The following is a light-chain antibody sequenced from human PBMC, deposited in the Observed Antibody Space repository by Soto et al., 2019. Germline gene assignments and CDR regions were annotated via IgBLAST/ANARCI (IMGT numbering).Light chain of an antibody. J-gene: IGLJ1*01. CDR2: EVS. Sequence: ALTQPASVSGSPGQSITISCTGTSSDVGGYNYVSWYQQHPGKAPKLMIYEVSNRPSGVSNRFSGSKSGNTASLTISGLQAEDEADYYCSSYTSSSAYVFGTGTKVTLL. V-gene: IGLV2-14*01. CDR3: SSYTSSSAYV. CDR1: SSDVGGYNY.